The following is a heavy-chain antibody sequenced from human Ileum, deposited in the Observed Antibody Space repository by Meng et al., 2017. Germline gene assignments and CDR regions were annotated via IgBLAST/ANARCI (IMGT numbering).Heavy chain of an antibody. V-gene: IGHV4-31*01. CDR3: ARDMIVAPYNWFDP. CDR2: IYYSGST. Sequence: LRLSCTVSGGSISSGRSHWNWIRQHPGKGLEWIGNIYYSGSTHYNPSLKSLVTGSVDASKKHFSLKLSSVTAADTAVYYCARDMIVAPYNWFDPWGQGTLVTVSS. J-gene: IGHJ5*02. D-gene: IGHD3-22*01. CDR1: GGSISSGRSH.